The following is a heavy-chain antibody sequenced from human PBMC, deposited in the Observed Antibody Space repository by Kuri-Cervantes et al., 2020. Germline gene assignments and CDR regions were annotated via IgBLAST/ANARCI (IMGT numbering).Heavy chain of an antibody. CDR1: GFTVSSNY. CDR3: ARGHYGLDV. J-gene: IGHJ6*02. CDR2: IYSGGST. Sequence: GESLKISCAASGFTVSSNYMSWVRQAPGKGLEWVSVIYSGGSTHYADSVKGRFTISRDNAKNSLYLQVNSLRAEDTAVYYCARGHYGLDVWGQGTTVTVSS. V-gene: IGHV3-53*01.